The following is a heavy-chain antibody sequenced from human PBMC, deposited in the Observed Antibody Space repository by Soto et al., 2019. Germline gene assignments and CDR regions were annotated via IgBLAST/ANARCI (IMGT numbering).Heavy chain of an antibody. V-gene: IGHV3-33*01. CDR2: IWYDGSNK. Sequence: GGSPRLSCAASGFTFSSYGMHWVRQAPGKGLEWVAVIWYDGSNKYYADSVKGRFAISRDNSKNTLYLQMNSLRAEDTAVYYCAREDGYYDSSGYRFDYWGQGTLVTVSS. J-gene: IGHJ4*02. CDR3: AREDGYYDSSGYRFDY. CDR1: GFTFSSYG. D-gene: IGHD3-22*01.